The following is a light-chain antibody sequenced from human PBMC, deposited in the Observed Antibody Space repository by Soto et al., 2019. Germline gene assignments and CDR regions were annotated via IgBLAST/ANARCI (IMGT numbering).Light chain of an antibody. J-gene: IGLJ1*01. CDR2: EVS. CDR1: SSDVGGDKY. V-gene: IGLV2-14*01. Sequence: HSALTQPASVSGSPGQSITISCTGTSSDVGGDKYVSWYQQHPGRAPKLMIYEVSNRPSGVSNRFSGAKSGNTASLTISGLQTEDEADYYCTSYTSSSTYVFGTGTKLTVL. CDR3: TSYTSSSTYV.